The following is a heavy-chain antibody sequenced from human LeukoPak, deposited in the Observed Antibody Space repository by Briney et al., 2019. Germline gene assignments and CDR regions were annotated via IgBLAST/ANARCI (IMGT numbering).Heavy chain of an antibody. Sequence: GGSLRLSCAASGFTFSRYSMNWVRQAPGKGLEWVSYISSSSNTIYYADSVKGRFTISRDNSKNTLHLQMNSLRDDDTAVYYCAKGNLQSRHSTGFDHWGQGTLVTVS. CDR1: GFTFSRYS. CDR2: ISSSSNTI. V-gene: IGHV3-48*02. D-gene: IGHD6-25*01. J-gene: IGHJ4*02. CDR3: AKGNLQSRHSTGFDH.